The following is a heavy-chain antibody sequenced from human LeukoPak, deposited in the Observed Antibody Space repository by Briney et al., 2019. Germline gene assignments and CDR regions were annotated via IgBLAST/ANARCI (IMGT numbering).Heavy chain of an antibody. D-gene: IGHD5-24*01. V-gene: IGHV4-59*01. CDR2: IYYRGST. J-gene: IGHJ3*02. CDR1: GGSISSYY. Sequence: SETLSLTCTVSGGSISSYYWSWIRQPPGKGLEWIGYIYYRGSTNYNPSLKSRVTISVDTSKNQFSLKLSSVTAADTAVYYCAAMATRAFDIWGQGTMVTVSS. CDR3: AAMATRAFDI.